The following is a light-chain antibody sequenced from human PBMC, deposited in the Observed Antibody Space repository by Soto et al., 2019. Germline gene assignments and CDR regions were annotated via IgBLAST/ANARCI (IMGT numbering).Light chain of an antibody. CDR2: EVS. J-gene: IGLJ1*01. CDR1: SSDVGSYNL. V-gene: IGLV2-23*02. Sequence: QSVLTQPASVSGSPGQSITISCTGTSSDVGSYNLVSWYQQHPGKAPKLMTYEVSKRPSGVSNRFSGSKSGNTASLTISGLQAEDEADYYCCSYAGSSTFSGFGTGTKVTVL. CDR3: CSYAGSSTFSG.